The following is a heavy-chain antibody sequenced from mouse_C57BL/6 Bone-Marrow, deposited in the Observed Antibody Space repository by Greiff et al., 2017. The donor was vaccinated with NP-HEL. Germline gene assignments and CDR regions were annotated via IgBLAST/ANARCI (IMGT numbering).Heavy chain of an antibody. D-gene: IGHD3-2*02. V-gene: IGHV5-15*01. Sequence: EVKLVESGGGLVQPGGSLKLSCAASGFTFSDYGMAWVRQAPRTGPEWVAFISNLAYSIYYADTVTGRFTISRENAKNTLYLEMSSLRSEDTAMYYCARHDSSGYNYFDYWGQGTTLTASS. CDR1: GFTFSDYG. J-gene: IGHJ2*01. CDR3: ARHDSSGYNYFDY. CDR2: ISNLAYSI.